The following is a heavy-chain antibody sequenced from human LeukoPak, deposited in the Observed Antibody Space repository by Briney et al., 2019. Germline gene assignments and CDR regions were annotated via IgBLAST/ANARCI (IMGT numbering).Heavy chain of an antibody. D-gene: IGHD6-13*01. CDR3: ARGGYSSSWPYYYYYYMDV. Sequence: KASETLSLTCAVSGYSISSGYYWGWIRRPPGKGLEWIGSIYHSGSTYYNPSLKSRVTISVDTSKNQFSLKLSSVTAADTAVYYCARGGYSSSWPYYYYYYMDVWGKGTTVTVSS. J-gene: IGHJ6*03. CDR2: IYHSGST. CDR1: GYSISSGYY. V-gene: IGHV4-38-2*01.